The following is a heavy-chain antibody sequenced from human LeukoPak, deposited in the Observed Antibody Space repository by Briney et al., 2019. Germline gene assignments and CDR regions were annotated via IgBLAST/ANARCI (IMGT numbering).Heavy chain of an antibody. Sequence: GGSLRLSCAASGFTFDDYAMHWVRQAPGKGLEWVSGISWNSGSIGYADSVKGRFTISRDNAKNSLYLQMNSLRAEDTALYYCAKGGGYYDSSGYLLGWGQGTLVTVSS. CDR2: ISWNSGSI. CDR1: GFTFDDYA. V-gene: IGHV3-9*01. CDR3: AKGGGYYDSSGYLLG. D-gene: IGHD3-22*01. J-gene: IGHJ4*02.